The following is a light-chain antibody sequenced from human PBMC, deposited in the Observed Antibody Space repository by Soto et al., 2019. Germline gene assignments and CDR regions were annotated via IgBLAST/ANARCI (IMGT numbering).Light chain of an antibody. CDR2: EVN. Sequence: QSALTQPPSASGSPGQSVTISCTGTSSDVGGYKYVSWYQQHPGKAPKLMIFEVNKRPSGVPDRFSGSKSGNTASLTVSGLQAADEADYYCSSYAGINNLGVFGTGTKVTVL. CDR1: SSDVGGYKY. V-gene: IGLV2-8*01. J-gene: IGLJ1*01. CDR3: SSYAGINNLGV.